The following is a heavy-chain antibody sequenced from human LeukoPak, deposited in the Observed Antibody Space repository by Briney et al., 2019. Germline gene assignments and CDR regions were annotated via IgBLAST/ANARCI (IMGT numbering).Heavy chain of an antibody. D-gene: IGHD6-19*01. CDR3: ARNKIAVAGMGGTPPSSYGMDV. J-gene: IGHJ6*02. CDR2: INHSGST. Sequence: KPSETLSLTCAVYGGSFSGYYWSWIRQPPGKGLEWIGEINHSGSTNYNPSLKSRVTISVDTSKNQFSLKLSSVTAAGTAVYYCARNKIAVAGMGGTPPSSYGMDVWGQGTTVTVSS. V-gene: IGHV4-34*01. CDR1: GGSFSGYY.